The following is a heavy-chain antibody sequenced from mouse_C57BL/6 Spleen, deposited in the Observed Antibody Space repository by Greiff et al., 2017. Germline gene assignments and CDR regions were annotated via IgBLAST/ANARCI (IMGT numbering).Heavy chain of an antibody. CDR2: IDPSDSET. Sequence: QVQLKQPGAELVRPGSSVKLSCKASGYTFTSYWMHWVKQRPIQGLEWIGNIDPSDSETHYNQKFKDKATLTVDKSSSTAYMQLSSLTSEDSAVYYCARSEPEAMDYWGQGTSVTVSS. CDR3: ARSEPEAMDY. V-gene: IGHV1-52*01. CDR1: GYTFTSYW. J-gene: IGHJ4*01.